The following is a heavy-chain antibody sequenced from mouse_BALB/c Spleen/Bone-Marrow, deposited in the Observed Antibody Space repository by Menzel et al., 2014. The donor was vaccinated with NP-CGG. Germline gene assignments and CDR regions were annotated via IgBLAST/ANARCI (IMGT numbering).Heavy chain of an antibody. V-gene: IGHV14-3*02. CDR2: IDPANGNT. D-gene: IGHD2-3*01. J-gene: IGHJ3*01. CDR1: GFNIKDTY. CDR3: ANDWFAY. Sequence: VQLQQPGAELVKPGASVKLSCTASGFNIKDTYMHWVKQRPEQGLEWIGRIDPANGNTKYDPKFQGKATITAVTSSNTAHLHLSSLTSEDTAVYYCANDWFAYWGQGTLVTVSA.